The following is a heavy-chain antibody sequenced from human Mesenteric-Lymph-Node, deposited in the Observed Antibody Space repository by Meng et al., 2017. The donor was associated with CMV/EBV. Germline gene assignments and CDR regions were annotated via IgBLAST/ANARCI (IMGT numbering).Heavy chain of an antibody. CDR1: GGSISRSSFY. V-gene: IGHV4-39*01. D-gene: IGHD1-1*01. CDR3: ARRETTGTTVDY. J-gene: IGHJ4*02. CDR2: IYYSGST. Sequence: GSLRLSCTVSGGSISRSSFYWGWIRQPPGKGLEWIGSIYYSGSTYYNPSLKSRVTISVDTSKNQFSLNLSSVTAADTAVYYCARRETTGTTVDYWGQGTLVTVSS.